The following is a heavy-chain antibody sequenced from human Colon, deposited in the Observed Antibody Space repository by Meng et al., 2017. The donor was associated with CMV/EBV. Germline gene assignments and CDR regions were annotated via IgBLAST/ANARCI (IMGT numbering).Heavy chain of an antibody. Sequence: QGQLVQSGAEVKNPGASVKVSCKTSGYTFTGYFMFWVRQAPGQGLEWMGSLNPNSGDTNSAQKFHGRLTMTRDTSIHTAYMELGSLRSDDTAVYYCATISGGDFDFWGQGTLVTVSS. CDR1: GYTFTGYF. CDR2: LNPNSGDT. CDR3: ATISGGDFDF. D-gene: IGHD3-10*01. J-gene: IGHJ4*02. V-gene: IGHV1-2*02.